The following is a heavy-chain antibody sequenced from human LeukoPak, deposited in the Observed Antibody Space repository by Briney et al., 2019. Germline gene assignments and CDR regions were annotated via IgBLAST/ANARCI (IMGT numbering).Heavy chain of an antibody. V-gene: IGHV3-23*01. J-gene: IGHJ6*02. CDR3: AKSGMIRGAMDV. CDR1: GFTFSSYA. CDR2: ISGSGGST. D-gene: IGHD3-10*01. Sequence: GGSLRLSCAASGFTFSSYAMSWVRQAPGKGLEWVSGISGSGGSTYYADSVKGRFTVSRDNSKNTLYLQMNSLRAEDTAVYYCAKSGMIRGAMDVWGQGTTVTVSS.